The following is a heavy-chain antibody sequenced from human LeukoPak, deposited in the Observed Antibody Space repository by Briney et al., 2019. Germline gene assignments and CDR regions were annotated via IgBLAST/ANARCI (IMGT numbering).Heavy chain of an antibody. J-gene: IGHJ5*02. CDR3: ARGYDYNDP. Sequence: SETLYLTCTVSGGSISSYYWSWIRQPPGKGLEWIGYIYYSGSTNYNPSLKSRVTISVDTSKNQFSLKLSSVTAADTAVYYCARGYDYNDPWGQGTLVTVSS. D-gene: IGHD4-11*01. V-gene: IGHV4-59*01. CDR1: GGSISSYY. CDR2: IYYSGST.